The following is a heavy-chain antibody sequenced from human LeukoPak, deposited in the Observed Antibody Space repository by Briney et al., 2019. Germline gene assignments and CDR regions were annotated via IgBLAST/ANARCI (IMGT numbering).Heavy chain of an antibody. CDR3: AKGGTMIVVVLDY. J-gene: IGHJ4*02. V-gene: IGHV3-30*02. D-gene: IGHD3-22*01. CDR1: GFTFSSYG. CDR2: TRSDGSNK. Sequence: GGSLRLSCAASGFTFSSYGMHWVRQAPGKGLEWVAFTRSDGSNKYYADSVKGRFTISRDNSKNTLYLQMNSLRAEDTAVYYCAKGGTMIVVVLDYWGQGTLVTVSS.